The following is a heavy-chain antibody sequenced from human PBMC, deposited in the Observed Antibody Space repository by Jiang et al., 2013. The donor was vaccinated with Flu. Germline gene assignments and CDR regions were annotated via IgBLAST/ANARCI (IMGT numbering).Heavy chain of an antibody. CDR1: GYTFTSYG. CDR2: ISAYNGNT. Sequence: SVKVSCKASGYTFTSYGISWVRQAPGQGLEWMGWISAYNGNTNYAQKLQGRVTMTTDTSTSTAYMELRSLRSDDTAVYYCARDNRVVYGGNTESTDYWGQGTLVTVSS. V-gene: IGHV1-18*01. D-gene: IGHD4-23*01. J-gene: IGHJ4*02. CDR3: ARDNRVVYGGNTESTDY.